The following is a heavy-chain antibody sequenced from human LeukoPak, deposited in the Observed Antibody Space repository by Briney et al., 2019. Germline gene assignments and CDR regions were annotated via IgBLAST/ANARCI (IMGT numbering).Heavy chain of an antibody. CDR1: GFTFSSYA. D-gene: IGHD6-13*01. CDR3: ARLRIAAAGTQDAFDI. Sequence: PGGSLRLSCAASGFTFSSYAMSWVRQAPGKGLEWVSGISGSGGSTDYADSVKGRFIISRDNSKNTLYLQMNSLRAEDTAVYYCARLRIAAAGTQDAFDIWGQGTMVTVSS. V-gene: IGHV3-23*01. CDR2: ISGSGGST. J-gene: IGHJ3*02.